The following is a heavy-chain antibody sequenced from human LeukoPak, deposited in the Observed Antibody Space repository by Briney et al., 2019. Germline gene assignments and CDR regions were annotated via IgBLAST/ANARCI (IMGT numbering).Heavy chain of an antibody. CDR2: ISSSGSTI. CDR1: GLTFSSYE. D-gene: IGHD6-13*01. Sequence: PGGSLRLSCAASGLTFSSYEMNWVRQAPGKGLEWVSYISSSGSTIYYADSGKGRLTISRDNAMNSLYLQMHSLRAEDTAVYYCARGQAAACTGMDFDSWGQGTLVTVSS. J-gene: IGHJ4*02. CDR3: ARGQAAACTGMDFDS. V-gene: IGHV3-48*03.